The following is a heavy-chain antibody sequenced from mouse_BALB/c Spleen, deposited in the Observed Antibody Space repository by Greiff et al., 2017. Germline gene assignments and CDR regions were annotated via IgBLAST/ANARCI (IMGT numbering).Heavy chain of an antibody. CDR2: IDPANGNT. Sequence: EVQLVESGAELVKPGASVKLSCTASGFNIKDTYMHWVKQRPEQGLEWIGRIDPANGNTKYDPKFQGKATITADTSSNTAYLQLSSLTSEDTAVYYCAREDSSGYVGYWGQGTTLTVSS. V-gene: IGHV14-3*02. CDR1: GFNIKDTY. CDR3: AREDSSGYVGY. D-gene: IGHD3-2*01. J-gene: IGHJ2*01.